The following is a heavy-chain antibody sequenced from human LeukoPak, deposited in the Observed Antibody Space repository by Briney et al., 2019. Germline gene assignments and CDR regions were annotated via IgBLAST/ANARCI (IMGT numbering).Heavy chain of an antibody. CDR3: ARSRGSYYTRWFDY. Sequence: GGSLRLSCAASGFTFSSYWMSWVRQAPGKGLEWVANIKQDGSEKYYMDSVKGRFTISRDNAKNSLYLQMNSLRAEDTAVYYCARSRGSYYTRWFDYWGQGTLVTVSS. V-gene: IGHV3-7*03. CDR2: IKQDGSEK. CDR1: GFTFSSYW. J-gene: IGHJ4*02. D-gene: IGHD1-26*01.